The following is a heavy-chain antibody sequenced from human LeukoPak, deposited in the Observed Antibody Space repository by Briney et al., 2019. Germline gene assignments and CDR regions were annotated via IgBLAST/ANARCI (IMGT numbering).Heavy chain of an antibody. Sequence: GGSLRLSCAASGFTVSSNYMSWVRQAPGKGLEWVSVIYSGGSTYYADSAKGRFTISRDNSKNTLYLQMNSLRAEDTAVYYCARGAIYDSSGYYSRADAFDIWGQGTMVTVSS. J-gene: IGHJ3*02. V-gene: IGHV3-53*01. CDR2: IYSGGST. D-gene: IGHD3-22*01. CDR1: GFTVSSNY. CDR3: ARGAIYDSSGYYSRADAFDI.